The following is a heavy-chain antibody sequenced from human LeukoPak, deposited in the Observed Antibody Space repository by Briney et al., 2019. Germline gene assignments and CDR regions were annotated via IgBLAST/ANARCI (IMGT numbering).Heavy chain of an antibody. CDR2: IYHSGST. CDR3: ARDYSSSSGDAFDI. Sequence: SETLSLTCAVSGYSISSGYYWGWIRQPPGKGLEWIGSIYHSGSTYYNPSLKSRVTISVDTSKNQFSLKLSSVTATDTAVYYCARDYSSSSGDAFDIWGQGTMVTVSS. V-gene: IGHV4-38-2*02. D-gene: IGHD6-6*01. CDR1: GYSISSGYY. J-gene: IGHJ3*02.